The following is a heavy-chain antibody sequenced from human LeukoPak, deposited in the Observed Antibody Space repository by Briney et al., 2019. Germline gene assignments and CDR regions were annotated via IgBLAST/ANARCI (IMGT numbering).Heavy chain of an antibody. V-gene: IGHV4-59*08. Sequence: SETLSLTCTVSGGSISSYYWSWIRQPPGKGLEWIGYIHYSGSTNHNPSLKSRVTISVDTSKNQFSLKLSSVTAADTAVYYCASGDYGGFSRFDFWGQGTLVTVSS. CDR3: ASGDYGGFSRFDF. CDR2: IHYSGST. CDR1: GGSISSYY. J-gene: IGHJ4*02. D-gene: IGHD4/OR15-4a*01.